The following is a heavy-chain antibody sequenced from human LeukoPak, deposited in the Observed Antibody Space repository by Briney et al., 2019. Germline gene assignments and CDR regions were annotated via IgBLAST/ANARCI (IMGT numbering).Heavy chain of an antibody. V-gene: IGHV3-23*01. J-gene: IGHJ4*02. CDR2: ISGSGGST. Sequence: GGSLRLSCAASGFTFSSYAMSWVRQAPGKGLEWVSAISGSGGSTYYADSVKGRFTISRDNSKNTLYLQMNSLRAEDTAVYYCARARLAYCSSTSCPPSYFDYWGQGTLVTVSS. CDR3: ARARLAYCSSTSCPPSYFDY. D-gene: IGHD2-2*01. CDR1: GFTFSSYA.